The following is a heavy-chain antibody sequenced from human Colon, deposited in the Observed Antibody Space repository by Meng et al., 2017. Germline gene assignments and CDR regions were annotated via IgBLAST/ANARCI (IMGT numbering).Heavy chain of an antibody. CDR1: GGSISRGDW. V-gene: IGHV4-4*02. J-gene: IGHJ4*02. CDR3: ASSDYYRSDY. D-gene: IGHD3-22*01. Sequence: QVQLQESGRGLVKPSETLSLTCAVSGGSISRGDWWSWVRQPPGKGLEWIGETSHSGSTNYSPSLKSRVTISLDKSKNQLSLKLNSVTAADTAVYYCASSDYYRSDYWGQGTLVTVSS. CDR2: TSHSGST.